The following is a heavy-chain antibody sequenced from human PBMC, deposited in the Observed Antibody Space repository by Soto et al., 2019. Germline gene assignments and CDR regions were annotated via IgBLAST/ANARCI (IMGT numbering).Heavy chain of an antibody. CDR2: IDYSGRT. CDR3: ARGLHFYDGHTHHPHWAFDV. CDR1: GDSISSYY. Sequence: SETLSLTCSVSGDSISSYYCTWIRQPPWKGLEWIGYIDYSGRTNYNPSLKSRVTISVDMSKSHFSLKVTSVTAAGTAVYYCARGLHFYDGHTHHPHWAFDVLGQGTMVTV. J-gene: IGHJ3*01. D-gene: IGHD3-22*01. V-gene: IGHV4-59*01.